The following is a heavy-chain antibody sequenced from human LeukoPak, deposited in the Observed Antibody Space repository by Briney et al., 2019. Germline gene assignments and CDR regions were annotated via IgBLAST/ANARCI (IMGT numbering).Heavy chain of an antibody. Sequence: GGSLRLSCAASGFTFSSYAMHWVRQAPGKGLEWVAVISYDGSNKYYADSVKGRFTISRDNSKNTLYLQMNSLRAEDTAVYYCARDRVVGAFGFDYWGQGILVTVSS. CDR2: ISYDGSNK. D-gene: IGHD1-26*01. V-gene: IGHV3-30-3*01. CDR1: GFTFSSYA. CDR3: ARDRVVGAFGFDY. J-gene: IGHJ4*02.